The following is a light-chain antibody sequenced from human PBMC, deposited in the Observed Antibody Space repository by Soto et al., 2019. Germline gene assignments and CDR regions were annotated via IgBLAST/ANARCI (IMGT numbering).Light chain of an antibody. Sequence: QSARTQPASVSGSPGQSITISCTGTSSDVGGYNYVSWYQHHPGKAPKLMIFDVSNRPSGVSNRFSGSKSGNTASLTISGLQSEDEADYYCSSYTTSNTRQIVFGTGTKVTGL. J-gene: IGLJ1*01. CDR1: SSDVGGYNY. V-gene: IGLV2-14*03. CDR3: SSYTTSNTRQIV. CDR2: DVS.